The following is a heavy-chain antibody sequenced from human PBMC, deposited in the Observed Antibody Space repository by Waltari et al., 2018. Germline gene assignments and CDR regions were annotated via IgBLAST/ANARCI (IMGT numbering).Heavy chain of an antibody. Sequence: EVQLVESGGGLVQPGGPLRLSWAASGLTFRSYWMSWVRQAPGKGLEWVANIKQDGSEKYYVDSVKGRFTISRDNAKNSLYLQMNSLRAEDTAVYYCTRDRGSQYFFDYWGQGTLVTVSS. CDR3: TRDRGSQYFFDY. CDR2: IKQDGSEK. J-gene: IGHJ4*02. D-gene: IGHD5-12*01. V-gene: IGHV3-7*01. CDR1: GLTFRSYW.